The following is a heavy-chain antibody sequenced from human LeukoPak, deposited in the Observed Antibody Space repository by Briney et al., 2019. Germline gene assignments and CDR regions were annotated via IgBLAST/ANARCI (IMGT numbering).Heavy chain of an antibody. CDR1: GYTFTDYY. CDR2: LNPNSGDT. J-gene: IGHJ4*02. Sequence: ASVKVSCKASGYTFTDYYMHWVRQAPGQGLEWMGWLNPNSGDTNYAQKFQGRVSMTRDTSISTAYMDLTDLRSDDTAVYYCARGRNIEMTTMSGGSDYWGQGTLVTVSS. V-gene: IGHV1-2*02. CDR3: ARGRNIEMTTMSGGSDY. D-gene: IGHD5-24*01.